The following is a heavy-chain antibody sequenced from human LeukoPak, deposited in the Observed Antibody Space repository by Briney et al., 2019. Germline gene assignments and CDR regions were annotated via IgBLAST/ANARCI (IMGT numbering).Heavy chain of an antibody. J-gene: IGHJ5*02. D-gene: IGHD6-6*01. CDR1: GFTFSTYG. Sequence: GGSLRLSCAASGFTFSTYGIHWARQAPGKGLEWVSAISGSGGRTYYADSVKGRFTISRDNSKNTLYLQMNSLRAEDTAVYYCAKFLSSSDRDPWGQGTLVTVSS. CDR2: ISGSGGRT. CDR3: AKFLSSSDRDP. V-gene: IGHV3-23*01.